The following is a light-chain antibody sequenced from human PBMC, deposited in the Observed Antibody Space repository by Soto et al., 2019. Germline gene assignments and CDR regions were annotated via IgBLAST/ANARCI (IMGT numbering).Light chain of an antibody. V-gene: IGLV2-14*01. CDR1: SSDVGGYNY. Sequence: QSALTQPASVSGSPGQSITISCTGTSSDVGGYNYVSWYQQHPGKAPKLIIYEVSYRPSGVSNRFSGSKSGNTASLTISGLQADDEADYYCSSYTTSTSFILFGGGTKVTVL. J-gene: IGLJ2*01. CDR2: EVS. CDR3: SSYTTSTSFIL.